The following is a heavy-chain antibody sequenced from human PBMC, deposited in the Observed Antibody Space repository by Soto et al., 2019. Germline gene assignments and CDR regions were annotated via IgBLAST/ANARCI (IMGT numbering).Heavy chain of an antibody. J-gene: IGHJ5*02. CDR3: ARAFGVRGVTNWFDP. Sequence: ASVKVSCKASGYTFTSYAIHWVRQAPGQRLEWMGWINAGNGNTKYSQKFQGRVTITRDTSASTAYMELSSLRSEDTAVYYCARAFGVRGVTNWFDPWGQGTLVTVSS. V-gene: IGHV1-3*01. CDR2: INAGNGNT. CDR1: GYTFTSYA. D-gene: IGHD3-10*01.